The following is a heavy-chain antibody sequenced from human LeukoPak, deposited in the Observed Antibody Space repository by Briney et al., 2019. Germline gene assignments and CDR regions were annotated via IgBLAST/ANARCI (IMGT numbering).Heavy chain of an antibody. D-gene: IGHD6-6*01. CDR2: IYHSGST. Sequence: SETLSLTCIVSGGSISSTVSYWGWIRQPPGKGLEWIGYIYHSGSTYYNPSLKSRVTISVDRSKNQFSLKLSSVTAADTAVYYCARADSSSPNHYFDYWGQGTLVTVSS. V-gene: IGHV4-30-2*01. CDR1: GGSISSTVSY. CDR3: ARADSSSPNHYFDY. J-gene: IGHJ4*02.